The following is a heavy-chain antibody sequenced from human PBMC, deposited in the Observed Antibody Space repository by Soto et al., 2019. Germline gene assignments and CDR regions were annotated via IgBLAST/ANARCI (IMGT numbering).Heavy chain of an antibody. J-gene: IGHJ6*02. CDR2: IYYSGST. D-gene: IGHD2-2*01. Sequence: SETLSLTCTVSGGSISSGGYYWSGISQHSSKGLQWIWYIYYSGSTYYNLSLNSRVTISVDTSKNQFSLNLSSVTAADTAWYYCARDGRYCSSTSCYYYGMYVWGQGTTVTVSS. CDR3: ARDGRYCSSTSCYYYGMYV. V-gene: IGHV4-31*03. CDR1: GGSISSGGYY.